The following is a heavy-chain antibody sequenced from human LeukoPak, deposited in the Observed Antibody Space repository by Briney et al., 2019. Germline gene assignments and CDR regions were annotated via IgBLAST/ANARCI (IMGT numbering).Heavy chain of an antibody. V-gene: IGHV3-21*01. CDR1: GFTFSSYA. CDR3: ARDTDYYDTSEVDDY. CDR2: ISSGSTYI. Sequence: PVGSLRLSRAASGFTFSSYAMSWVRQAPGKGLEWVSSISSGSTYIYYADSVKGRFTISRDNAKNSLYLQMNSLRAEDTAVYYCARDTDYYDTSEVDDYWGQGTLVTVSS. D-gene: IGHD3-22*01. J-gene: IGHJ4*02.